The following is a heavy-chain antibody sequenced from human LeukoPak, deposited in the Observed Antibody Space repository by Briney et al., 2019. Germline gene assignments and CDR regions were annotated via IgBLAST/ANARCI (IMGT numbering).Heavy chain of an antibody. D-gene: IGHD6-6*01. CDR1: GGSFSDYY. V-gene: IGHV4-34*01. CDR3: ARSGLRSSSRYYYYMDV. Sequence: SETLSLTCVVYGGSFSDYYWSWIRQPPGKGLEWIGEINHTGTTNYNPSLKSRVTISIDTSKNQFSLKLSSVTAADTAVYYCARSGLRSSSRYYYYMDVWGKGTTVTVSS. CDR2: INHTGTT. J-gene: IGHJ6*03.